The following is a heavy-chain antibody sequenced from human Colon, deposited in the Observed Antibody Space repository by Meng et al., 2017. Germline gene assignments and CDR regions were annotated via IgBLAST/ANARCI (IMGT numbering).Heavy chain of an antibody. CDR2: LYSGGST. CDR3: VRGGGTGAF. J-gene: IGHJ4*02. D-gene: IGHD2-15*01. V-gene: IGHV3-53*01. Sequence: GGSLRLSCAASGFTVSSNYMSWVRQTPRTGLEWVSVLYSGGSTYYAESVKGRFTISRDNSKNMLFLQMNSLRAEDTAVYYCVRGGGTGAFWGQGTLVTVSS. CDR1: GFTVSSNY.